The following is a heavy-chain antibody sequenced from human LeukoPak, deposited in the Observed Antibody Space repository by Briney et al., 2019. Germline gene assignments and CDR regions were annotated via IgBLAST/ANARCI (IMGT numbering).Heavy chain of an antibody. Sequence: SETLSLTGTVSGGSINNYYWSWIRQPPGKGMKCIGYIYYRGSTNYNPSLKSRVTISVDTSKNQFSLKLTSVAAADTAVYFCARGEIDFWSNYYTAWGQGTLVTVSS. J-gene: IGHJ4*02. D-gene: IGHD3-3*01. CDR3: ARGEIDFWSNYYTA. V-gene: IGHV4-59*01. CDR1: GGSINNYY. CDR2: IYYRGST.